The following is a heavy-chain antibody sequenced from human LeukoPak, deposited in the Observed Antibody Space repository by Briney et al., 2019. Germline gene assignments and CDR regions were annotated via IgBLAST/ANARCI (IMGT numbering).Heavy chain of an antibody. Sequence: GGSLKLSCAASGFTFSSYAMSWVRQAPGKGLEWVAVIPYDGSNKYYADSVKGRFTISRENSKNGLYLQMNSLRAEDTAVYYCARAEGYGGELDSWGQGTLVTVSS. D-gene: IGHD4-23*01. CDR3: ARAEGYGGELDS. CDR2: IPYDGSNK. V-gene: IGHV3-30*04. CDR1: GFTFSSYA. J-gene: IGHJ4*02.